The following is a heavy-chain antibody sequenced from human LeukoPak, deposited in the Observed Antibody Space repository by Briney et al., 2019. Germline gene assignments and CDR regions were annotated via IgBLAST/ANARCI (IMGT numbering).Heavy chain of an antibody. J-gene: IGHJ3*02. D-gene: IGHD1-1*01. CDR3: ARVLLERPGIDSFDM. CDR2: INSGSSTI. Sequence: GGSLRLSCGAFGFSLGSYSMDWVRQAPGKGLVWVSHINSGSSTIYYADSVKGRFTISRDNAGNSLYLQMNSLRAEGTAVYYCARVLLERPGIDSFDMWGQGSMVTVSS. CDR1: GFSLGSYS. V-gene: IGHV3-48*01.